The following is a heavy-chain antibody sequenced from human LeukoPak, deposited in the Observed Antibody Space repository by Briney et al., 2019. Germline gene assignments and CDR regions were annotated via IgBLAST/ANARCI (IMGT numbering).Heavy chain of an antibody. Sequence: GGALRLSCAASGFTFSSYWMSWVRQAPGKGLEWVANIKQDGSGKYYVDSVKGRFTISRDNAKNSLYLQMNSLRAEDTAVYYCARDRDSRNYFDYWGQGTLVTVSS. D-gene: IGHD2-15*01. V-gene: IGHV3-7*01. CDR2: IKQDGSGK. CDR1: GFTFSSYW. J-gene: IGHJ4*02. CDR3: ARDRDSRNYFDY.